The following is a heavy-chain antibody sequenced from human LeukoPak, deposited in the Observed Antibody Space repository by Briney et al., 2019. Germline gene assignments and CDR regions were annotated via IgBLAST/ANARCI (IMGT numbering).Heavy chain of an antibody. V-gene: IGHV3-53*01. CDR2: IYFGGTT. Sequence: GGSLRLSCAASGFTVNSNYWSWVRQAPGKGLEWVSVIYFGGTTYYADSVKGRFTFSRDNSKNMLHLQMNSLRAEDTAVYYCARGFNRGFDPWGQGTLVIVSS. J-gene: IGHJ5*02. D-gene: IGHD3-10*01. CDR3: ARGFNRGFDP. CDR1: GFTVNSNY.